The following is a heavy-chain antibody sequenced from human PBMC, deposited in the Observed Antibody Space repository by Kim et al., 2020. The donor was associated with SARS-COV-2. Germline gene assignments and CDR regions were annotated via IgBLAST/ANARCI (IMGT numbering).Heavy chain of an antibody. CDR2: IYYSGST. D-gene: IGHD6-19*01. Sequence: SETLSLTCTVSGGSISSSSYYWGWIRQPPGKGLEWIGSIYYSGSTYYNPSLKSRVTISVDTSKNQFSLKLSSVTAADTAVYYCATLYSSGGDYWGQGTLVTVSS. CDR3: ATLYSSGGDY. V-gene: IGHV4-39*01. CDR1: GGSISSSSYY. J-gene: IGHJ4*02.